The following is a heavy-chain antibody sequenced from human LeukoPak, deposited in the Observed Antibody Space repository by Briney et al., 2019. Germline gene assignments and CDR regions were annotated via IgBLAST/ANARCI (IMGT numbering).Heavy chain of an antibody. CDR1: GDSISSSSYY. CDR3: VRCKDYYVSGSYYKTFDY. D-gene: IGHD3-10*01. J-gene: IGHJ4*02. V-gene: IGHV4-39*07. Sequence: PSETLSLTCTVSGDSISSSSYYWGWIRQPPGKGLEWIGSIPYSGSTYYNPSLKSRLTISVDTSKNQFSLKLSSVTAADTAVYYCVRCKDYYVSGSYYKTFDYWGQGTLVTVSS. CDR2: IPYSGST.